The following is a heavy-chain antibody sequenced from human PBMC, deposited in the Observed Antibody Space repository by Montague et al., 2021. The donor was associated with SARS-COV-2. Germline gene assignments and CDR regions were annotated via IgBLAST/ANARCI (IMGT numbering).Heavy chain of an antibody. CDR2: IYYSGST. D-gene: IGHD2-15*01. V-gene: IGHV4-39*07. Sequence: SETLSLTCTVSGGSISSSSYYWGWIRQPPGKGLEWIGSIYYSGSTYYNPSLKSRVTISVDTSKNQFSLKLSSVTAADTAVYYCARVISRQNNIVVVGLYYCDYWGQGTLGTVSS. CDR3: ARVISRQNNIVVVGLYYCDY. J-gene: IGHJ4*02. CDR1: GGSISSSSYY.